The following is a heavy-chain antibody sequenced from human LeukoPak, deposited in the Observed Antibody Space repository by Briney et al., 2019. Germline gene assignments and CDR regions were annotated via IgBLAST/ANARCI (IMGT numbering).Heavy chain of an antibody. D-gene: IGHD3-10*01. J-gene: IGHJ4*02. Sequence: ASEKVPYKACGYTFPRYGLLGVRQAPGRGRVGVGWISVYKCNKKYAQKPQGRVHMTRDTSTHTVHMELRRVSSADTAVFYCARVGTMFRGVFGDYWGQGTLVTVSS. CDR3: ARVGTMFRGVFGDY. V-gene: IGHV1-18*01. CDR1: GYTFPRYG. CDR2: ISVYKCNK.